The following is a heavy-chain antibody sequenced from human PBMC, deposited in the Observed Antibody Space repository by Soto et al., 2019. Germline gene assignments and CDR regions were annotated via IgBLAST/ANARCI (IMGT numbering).Heavy chain of an antibody. CDR2: ISSNGGST. Sequence: GGSLRLSCAASGFTFSSYAMHWVRQAPGKGLEYVSAISSNGGSTYYANSVKGRFTISRDNSKNTLYLQMGSLRAEDMAVYYCARAGAAAAGANYYYYYGMDVWGQGTTVTVSS. CDR1: GFTFSSYA. V-gene: IGHV3-64*01. CDR3: ARAGAAAAGANYYYYYGMDV. D-gene: IGHD6-13*01. J-gene: IGHJ6*02.